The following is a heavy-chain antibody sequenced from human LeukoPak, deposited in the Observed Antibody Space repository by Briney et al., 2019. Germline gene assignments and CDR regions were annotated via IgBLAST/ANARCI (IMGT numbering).Heavy chain of an antibody. V-gene: IGHV3-30*18. D-gene: IGHD6-13*01. CDR3: AKDLGQQLAPRGFDY. CDR1: GFTFSSHG. CDR2: ISYDGNNK. Sequence: GGSLRLSCAASGFTFSSHGMHWVRQAPGKGLQWVALISYDGNNKYHADSVKGRFSISRDNSKNTLYLQMNSLRVEDMAVYFCAKDLGQQLAPRGFDYWGQGTLVTVSS. J-gene: IGHJ4*02.